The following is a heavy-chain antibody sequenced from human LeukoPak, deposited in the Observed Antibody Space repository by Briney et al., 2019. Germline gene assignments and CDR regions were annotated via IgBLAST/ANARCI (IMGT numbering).Heavy chain of an antibody. J-gene: IGHJ4*02. Sequence: PGGSLRLSCAASGFTFSSYAMHWVRQAPDKGLEWVALISYDGSNKYYADSAKGRFTISRDNSKNTLYLQMNSLRAEDTAVYYCARSRTVSGYDYVYWGQGTLVTVSS. V-gene: IGHV3-30-3*01. CDR1: GFTFSSYA. CDR3: ARSRTVSGYDYVY. CDR2: ISYDGSNK. D-gene: IGHD5-12*01.